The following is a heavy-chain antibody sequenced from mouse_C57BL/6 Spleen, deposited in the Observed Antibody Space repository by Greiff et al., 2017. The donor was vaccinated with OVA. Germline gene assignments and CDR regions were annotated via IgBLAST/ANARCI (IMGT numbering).Heavy chain of an antibody. CDR2: IDPETGGT. V-gene: IGHV1-15*01. J-gene: IGHJ1*03. D-gene: IGHD1-1*01. CDR1: GYTFTDYE. Sequence: VQLQQSGAELVRPGASVTLSCKASGYTFTDYEMHWVKQTPVHGLEWIGAIDPETGGTAYNQKFKGKAILTADKSSSTAYLVLRSLTSEDSAVYYCTRPTTVVPRYFDVWGTGTTVTVSS. CDR3: TRPTTVVPRYFDV.